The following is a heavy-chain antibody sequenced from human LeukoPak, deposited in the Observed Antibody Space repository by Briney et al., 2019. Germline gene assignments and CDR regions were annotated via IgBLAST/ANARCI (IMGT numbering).Heavy chain of an antibody. CDR3: ALGYCSSTSCVRAFDI. CDR2: INHSGST. V-gene: IGHV4-34*01. D-gene: IGHD2-2*01. Sequence: PSETLSLTCAVYGGSFSGYYWSWIRQPPGEGLEWIGEINHSGSTNYNPSLKSRVTISVDTSKNQFSLKLSSVTAADTAVYYCALGYCSSTSCVRAFDIWGQGTMVTVSS. CDR1: GGSFSGYY. J-gene: IGHJ3*02.